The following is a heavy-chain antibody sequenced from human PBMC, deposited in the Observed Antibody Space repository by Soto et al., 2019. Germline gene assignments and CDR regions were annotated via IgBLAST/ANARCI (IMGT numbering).Heavy chain of an antibody. CDR3: ARHSWELRKTFDY. D-gene: IGHD1-7*01. Sequence: SETLSVTCPVSGGSINNYDWSWIRQPPGKGLEWIGSIYYSGSSNYNPSLKSRVTISLDTSKNQFSLKLSSVTAADTAVYYCARHSWELRKTFDYWGQGTLVTVSS. CDR2: IYYSGSS. V-gene: IGHV4-59*08. CDR1: GGSINNYD. J-gene: IGHJ4*01.